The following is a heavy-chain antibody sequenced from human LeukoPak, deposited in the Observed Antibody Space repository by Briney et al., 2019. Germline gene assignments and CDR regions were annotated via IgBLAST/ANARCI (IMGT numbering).Heavy chain of an antibody. CDR2: INHSGST. Sequence: PSETLSLTCAVYGGSFSGYYWSWIRQPPGKGLEWIGEINHSGSTNYNPSLKSRVTISVDTSKNQFSLKPSSVTAAVTAVYYCARRAFRYCSSTSCMRQAYYFDYWGQGTLVTVSS. J-gene: IGHJ4*02. D-gene: IGHD2-2*01. CDR3: ARRAFRYCSSTSCMRQAYYFDY. CDR1: GGSFSGYY. V-gene: IGHV4-34*01.